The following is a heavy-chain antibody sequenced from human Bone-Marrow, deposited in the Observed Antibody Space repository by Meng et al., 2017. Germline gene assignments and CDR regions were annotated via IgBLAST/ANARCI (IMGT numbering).Heavy chain of an antibody. CDR2: TENKASSYTT. CDR3: VVWRSGRGY. D-gene: IGHD5/OR15-5a*01. V-gene: IGHV3-72*01. CDR1: GFTFSDHF. J-gene: IGHJ4*02. Sequence: GESLKISCSASGFTFSDHFMDWVRQAPGKGLEWVGRTENKASSYTTQYGASVKGRFTISRDESTNSLYLQMNSLQTEDTGVYSCVVWRSGRGYWGQGTLVTVSS.